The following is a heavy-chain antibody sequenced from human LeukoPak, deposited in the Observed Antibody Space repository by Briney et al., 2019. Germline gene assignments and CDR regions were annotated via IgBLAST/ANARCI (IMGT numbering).Heavy chain of an antibody. V-gene: IGHV5-51*01. J-gene: IGHJ3*02. D-gene: IGHD2-2*01. Sequence: GESLKISCKGSGYSFTSYWIGWVRQMPGKGLEWMGIIYPGDSDTRYSPSFQGQVTISAAKSISTAYLQWSSLKASDTAMYYCARRYCSSTSCYAFDIWGQGTMVTVSS. CDR1: GYSFTSYW. CDR2: IYPGDSDT. CDR3: ARRYCSSTSCYAFDI.